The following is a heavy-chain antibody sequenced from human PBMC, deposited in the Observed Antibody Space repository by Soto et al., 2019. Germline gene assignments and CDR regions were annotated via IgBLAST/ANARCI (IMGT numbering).Heavy chain of an antibody. D-gene: IGHD5-12*01. CDR3: ARGRWLRQSFDY. J-gene: IGHJ4*02. CDR1: GGSFSGYY. CDR2: INHSGST. Sequence: QVQLEQWGAGLLKPSETLSLTCAVYGGSFSGYYWSWIRQPPGKGLEWIGEINHSGSTNYKPSLKNQSTISVDTSQNQSSLNLYSVTAADTAVYYCARGRWLRQSFDYWGQGTLGTVSS. V-gene: IGHV4-34*02.